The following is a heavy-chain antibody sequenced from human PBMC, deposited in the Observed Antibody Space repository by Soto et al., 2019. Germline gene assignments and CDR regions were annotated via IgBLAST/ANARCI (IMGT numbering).Heavy chain of an antibody. CDR1: GGSISTNHW. CDR2: IHHSGSS. V-gene: IGHV4-4*02. CDR3: ARDSLTGGYSPQGP. Sequence: QVQLQESGPGLVKPSGTLSLTCAVSGGSISTNHWWNWVRQSPGKGLEWIGQIHHSGSSNYSPSLKSRVTILVDKSKNQFSLKMTSVTAADTAVYYCARDSLTGGYSPQGPWGQGTLVTVSS. J-gene: IGHJ5*02. D-gene: IGHD5-12*01.